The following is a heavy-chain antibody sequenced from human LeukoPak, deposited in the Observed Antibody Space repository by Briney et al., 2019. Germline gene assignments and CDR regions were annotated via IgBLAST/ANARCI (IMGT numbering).Heavy chain of an antibody. CDR3: ARDPYPYYYDSSGHYYYYGMDV. CDR1: GFTVSSNY. V-gene: IGHV3-66*01. Sequence: GGSLRLSCAASGFTVSSNYMSWVRQAPGKGLEWVSVIYSGGSTYYADSVKGRFTISRDNSKNTLYLQMNSLRAEDTAVYYCARDPYPYYYDSSGHYYYYGMDVWGQGTTVTVSS. J-gene: IGHJ6*02. D-gene: IGHD3-22*01. CDR2: IYSGGST.